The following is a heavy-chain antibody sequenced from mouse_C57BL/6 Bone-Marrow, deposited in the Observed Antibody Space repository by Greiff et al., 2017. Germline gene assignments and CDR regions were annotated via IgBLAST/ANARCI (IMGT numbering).Heavy chain of an antibody. Sequence: DVMLVESGGGLVQPGGSLKLSCAASGFTFSDYYMYWVRQTPEKRLEWVAYISNGGGSTYYPDTVKGRFTIPRDNAKNTLYLQMSRLKSEDTAMYYCAALYYGYDGYYFDYWGQGTTLTVSS. CDR2: ISNGGGST. D-gene: IGHD2-2*01. J-gene: IGHJ2*01. V-gene: IGHV5-12*01. CDR1: GFTFSDYY. CDR3: AALYYGYDGYYFDY.